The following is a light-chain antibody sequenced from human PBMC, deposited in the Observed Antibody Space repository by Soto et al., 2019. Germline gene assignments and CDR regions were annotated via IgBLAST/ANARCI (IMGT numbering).Light chain of an antibody. Sequence: DIVMTQSPDSLAVSLGERATINCESSQSILYSSNNNNYLAWYLQKPGQPPKLLIYWASTRESGVPDRFSGSGSGTHFTLTISSLQAEDVAVYYCQQYLSAPWTFGQGTKVEIK. CDR3: QQYLSAPWT. CDR1: QSILYSSNNNNY. J-gene: IGKJ1*01. V-gene: IGKV4-1*01. CDR2: WAS.